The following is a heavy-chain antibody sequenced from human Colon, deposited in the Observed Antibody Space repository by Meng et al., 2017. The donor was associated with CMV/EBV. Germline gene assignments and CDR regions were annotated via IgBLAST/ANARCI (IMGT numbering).Heavy chain of an antibody. CDR1: GFSLRSTEVG. V-gene: IGHV2-5*02. CDR2: IYWDDDN. CDR3: AHGRGWLTDY. Sequence: QITVKESASTPVNPTQTLTLTRTFSGFSLRSTEVGVHWIRQPPGKAMEWLALIYWDDDNQFRPSLKNRITITKDTSKNQVVLTMTNMDPVDTATYYCAHGRGWLTDYWGQGTLVTVSS. D-gene: IGHD6-19*01. J-gene: IGHJ4*02.